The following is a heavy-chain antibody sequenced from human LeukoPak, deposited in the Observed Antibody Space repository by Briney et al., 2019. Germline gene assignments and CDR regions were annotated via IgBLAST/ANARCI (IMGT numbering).Heavy chain of an antibody. Sequence: PSETLSLTCTVSGGSISSGGYYWSWIRQHPGKGLEWIGYIYYSGSTYYNPSLKSRVTISVDTSKNQFSLKLSSVTAADTAVYYCARDPIFGVESDAFDIWGQGTMVTVSS. D-gene: IGHD3-3*01. V-gene: IGHV4-31*03. J-gene: IGHJ3*02. CDR3: ARDPIFGVESDAFDI. CDR1: GGSISSGGYY. CDR2: IYYSGST.